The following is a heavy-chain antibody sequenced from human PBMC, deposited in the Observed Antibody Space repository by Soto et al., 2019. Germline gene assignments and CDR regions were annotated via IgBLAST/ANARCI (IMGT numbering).Heavy chain of an antibody. J-gene: IGHJ6*03. D-gene: IGHD2-15*01. V-gene: IGHV1-18*01. CDR1: GYTFTSYG. Sequence: ASVKVSYKASGYTFTSYGISWVRQAPGQGLEWMGRISAYNGNTNYAQKLQGRVTMTTDTSTSTVYMELRSLRVEDTAVYYCTRDDVECSGGSCYGVPMDVWGKGTTVTVSS. CDR3: TRDDVECSGGSCYGVPMDV. CDR2: ISAYNGNT.